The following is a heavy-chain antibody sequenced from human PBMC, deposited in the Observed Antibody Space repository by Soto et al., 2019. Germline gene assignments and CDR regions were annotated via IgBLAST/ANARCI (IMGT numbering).Heavy chain of an antibody. D-gene: IGHD3-10*01. CDR1: GFTFSSYA. Sequence: PGGSLRLSXAASGFTFSSYAMHWVRQAPGKGLEWVAVISYDGSNKYYADSVKGRFTISRDNSENTLYLQMNSLRAEDTAVYYCARDRRLRILWFGDHGMDVWGQGTTVTVSS. CDR2: ISYDGSNK. V-gene: IGHV3-30-3*01. J-gene: IGHJ6*02. CDR3: ARDRRLRILWFGDHGMDV.